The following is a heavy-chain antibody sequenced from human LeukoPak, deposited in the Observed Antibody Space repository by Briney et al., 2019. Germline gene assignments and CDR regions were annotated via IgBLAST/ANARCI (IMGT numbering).Heavy chain of an antibody. J-gene: IGHJ3*02. CDR3: ARANSRTDAFDI. CDR1: GGSISSSSYY. D-gene: IGHD6-13*01. CDR2: INHSGST. Sequence: PSETLSLTCTVSGGSISSSSYYWGWIRQPPGKGLEWIGEINHSGSTNYNPSLKSRVTISVDTSKNQFSLKLSSVTAADTAVYYCARANSRTDAFDIWGQGTMVTVSS. V-gene: IGHV4-39*07.